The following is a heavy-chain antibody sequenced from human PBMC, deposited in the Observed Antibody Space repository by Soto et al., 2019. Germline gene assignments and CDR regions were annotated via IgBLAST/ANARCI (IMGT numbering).Heavy chain of an antibody. D-gene: IGHD4-17*01. V-gene: IGHV1-3*01. J-gene: IGHJ2*01. CDR1: GYTFTSYA. CDR2: INAGNGNT. CDR3: ARGFYGDYWYFDL. Sequence: VASVKVSCKASGYTFTSYAMHWVRQAPGQRLEWMGWINAGNGNTKYSQKFQGRVTITRDTSASTAYMELSSLRSEDTAVYYCARGFYGDYWYFDLWGRGTLVTVSS.